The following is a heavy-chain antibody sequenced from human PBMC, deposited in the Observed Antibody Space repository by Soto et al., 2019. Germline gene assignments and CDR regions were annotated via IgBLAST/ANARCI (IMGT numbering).Heavy chain of an antibody. J-gene: IGHJ6*02. V-gene: IGHV3-30-3*01. D-gene: IGHD4-17*01. CDR1: GFTFSSYA. CDR3: ARDLTYGDLIKYYYYGMDV. CDR2: ISYDGSNK. Sequence: GGSLRLSCAASGFTFSSYAMHWVRQAPGKGLEWVAVISYDGSNKYYADSVKGRFTISRDNSKNTLYLQMNSLRAEDTAVYYCARDLTYGDLIKYYYYGMDVWGQGTTVTVSS.